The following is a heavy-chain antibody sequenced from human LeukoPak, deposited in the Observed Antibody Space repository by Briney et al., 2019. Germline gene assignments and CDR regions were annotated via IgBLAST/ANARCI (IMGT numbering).Heavy chain of an antibody. V-gene: IGHV1-2*06. CDR2: INPSSGGT. J-gene: IGHJ4*02. CDR1: GYTFTDYY. CDR3: ARDAYGGNSHNDY. Sequence: GSVTVSCMSSGYTFTDYYMHWVRQAPGQGLEWMGRINPSSGGTNYAQKFQGRVTMTRDTSISTAYMELSRLRSDDTAVYYCARDAYGGNSHNDYWGQGTLVTVSS. D-gene: IGHD4-23*01.